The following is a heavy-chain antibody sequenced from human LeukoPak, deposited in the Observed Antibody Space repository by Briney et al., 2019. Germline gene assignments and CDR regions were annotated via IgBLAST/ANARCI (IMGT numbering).Heavy chain of an antibody. Sequence: HWVRQAPGKGLEYVSAISSNGGSTYYADSVKGRFTLSRDNSKNTLYLQMSSLRAEDTAVYYCVKDLVHYDILTGQGAFDIWGQGTMVTGSS. CDR3: VKDLVHYDILTGQGAFDI. J-gene: IGHJ3*02. D-gene: IGHD3-9*01. CDR2: ISSNGGST. V-gene: IGHV3-64D*06.